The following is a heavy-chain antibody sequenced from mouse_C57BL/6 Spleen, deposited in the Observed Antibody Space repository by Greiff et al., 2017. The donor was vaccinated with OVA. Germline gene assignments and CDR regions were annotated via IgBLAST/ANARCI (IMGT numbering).Heavy chain of an antibody. D-gene: IGHD2-4*01. CDR1: GYTFTSYW. J-gene: IGHJ3*01. CDR2: IDPSDSYT. V-gene: IGHV1-59*01. CDR3: ARGNDYDGFAD. Sequence: QVQLQQPGAELVRPGTSVKLSCKASGYTFTSYWMHWVKQRPGQGLEWIGVIDPSDSYTNYNQKFKGKATLTVDTSSSTAYMQLSSLTSEDSAVYYCARGNDYDGFADWGQGTLVTVSA.